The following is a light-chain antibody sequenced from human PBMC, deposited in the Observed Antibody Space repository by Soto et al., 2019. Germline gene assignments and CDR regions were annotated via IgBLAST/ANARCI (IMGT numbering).Light chain of an antibody. V-gene: IGLV1-51*01. J-gene: IGLJ2*01. CDR2: DNY. Sequence: QSVLTQPPSVSAAPGQRVTIFCSGSSSTIGNNYVSWYQQLPGTAAILLIYDNYYRPSGIPDRFSGSKSGTSATLVITGVQTGDEADYYCGTWDSNLDNGVVFGGGTKLTVL. CDR1: SSTIGNNY. CDR3: GTWDSNLDNGVV.